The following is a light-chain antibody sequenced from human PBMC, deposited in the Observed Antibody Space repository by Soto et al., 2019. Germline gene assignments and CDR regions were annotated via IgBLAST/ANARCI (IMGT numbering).Light chain of an antibody. CDR2: AAS. Sequence: DIQMTQSQSALSAYVVDRVTMTCRAIQAISNYLAWYQQKPGKVHKLLIYAASTLQSGVKSRFSGSGSGTDFTLTISRLEPEDFAVYYCKQSGSSLWTFG. J-gene: IGKJ1*01. CDR3: KQSGSSLWT. V-gene: IGKV1-27*01. CDR1: QAISNY.